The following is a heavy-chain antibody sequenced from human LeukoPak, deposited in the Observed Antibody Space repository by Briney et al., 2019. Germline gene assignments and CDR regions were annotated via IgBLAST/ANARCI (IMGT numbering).Heavy chain of an antibody. Sequence: GGSLRLSCAASGFTFDDYAMHWVRQAPGKGLEWVSGISWKSDSIGYADSVKGRFTISRENAKNSLYLQMNSLRAEDTALYYCAKAQTPYDSSGYYSAGAYSGMDVWGQGTTVTVSS. CDR1: GFTFDDYA. CDR2: ISWKSDSI. J-gene: IGHJ6*02. V-gene: IGHV3-9*01. D-gene: IGHD3-22*01. CDR3: AKAQTPYDSSGYYSAGAYSGMDV.